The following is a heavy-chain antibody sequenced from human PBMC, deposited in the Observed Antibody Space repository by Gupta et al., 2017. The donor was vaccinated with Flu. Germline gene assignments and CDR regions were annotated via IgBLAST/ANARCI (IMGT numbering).Heavy chain of an antibody. CDR3: ARREFYYYMDV. CDR2: INHSGST. V-gene: IGHV4-34*01. Sequence: QVQLQQWGAGLLKPSETLSLTCAVYGGSFSGYYWSWIRQPPGKGLEWIGEINHSGSTNYNPSLKSRVTISVDTSKNQFSLKLSSVTAADTAVYYCARREFYYYMDVWGKGTTVTVSS. D-gene: IGHD3-10*01. CDR1: GGSFSGYY. J-gene: IGHJ6*03.